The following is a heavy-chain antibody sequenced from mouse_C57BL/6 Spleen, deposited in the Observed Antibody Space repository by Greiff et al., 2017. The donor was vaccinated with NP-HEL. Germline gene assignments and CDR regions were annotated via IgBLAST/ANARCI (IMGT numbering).Heavy chain of an antibody. CDR3: ARDTHYYGSRGDFDY. Sequence: EVQLVESGGGLVKPGGSLKLSCAASGFTFSSYAMSWVRQTPEKRLEWVATISDGGSYTYYPDNVKGRFTISRDNAKNNLYLQMSHLKSEDTAMYYCARDTHYYGSRGDFDYWGQGTTLTVSS. CDR2: ISDGGSYT. V-gene: IGHV5-4*01. J-gene: IGHJ2*01. CDR1: GFTFSSYA. D-gene: IGHD1-1*01.